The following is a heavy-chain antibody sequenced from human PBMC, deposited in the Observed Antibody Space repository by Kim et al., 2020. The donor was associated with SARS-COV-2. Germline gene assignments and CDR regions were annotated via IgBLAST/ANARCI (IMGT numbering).Heavy chain of an antibody. CDR3: AKDRAYCSGGSCYSGFDY. V-gene: IGHV3-23*01. CDR1: GFTFSSYA. CDR2: ISGSGGST. J-gene: IGHJ4*02. D-gene: IGHD2-15*01. Sequence: LSLTCAASGFTFSSYAMSWVRQAPGKGLEWVSAISGSGGSTYYADSVKGRFTISRDNSKNTLYLQMNSLRAEDTAVYYCAKDRAYCSGGSCYSGFDYWGQGTLVTVSS.